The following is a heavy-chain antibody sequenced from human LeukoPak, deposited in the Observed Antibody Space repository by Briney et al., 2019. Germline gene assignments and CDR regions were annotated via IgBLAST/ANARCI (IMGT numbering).Heavy chain of an antibody. V-gene: IGHV1-8*01. Sequence: ASVKVSCKASGYTFTSYDFNWVRQATGQGPEWMGWMNPNSGNTGYAQKFQGRVTMTRDTSISTAYMELRSLRSDDTAVYYCARVGHCSSTSCYPPWFDPWGQGTLVTVSS. D-gene: IGHD2-2*01. J-gene: IGHJ5*02. CDR1: GYTFTSYD. CDR2: MNPNSGNT. CDR3: ARVGHCSSTSCYPPWFDP.